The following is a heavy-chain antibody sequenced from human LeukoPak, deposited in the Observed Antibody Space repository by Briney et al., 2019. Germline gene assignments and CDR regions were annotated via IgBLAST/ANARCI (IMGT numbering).Heavy chain of an antibody. CDR1: GFTVSSSY. D-gene: IGHD3-22*01. CDR3: ARAYFYDNSGYYHGPAFDY. Sequence: GGSLRLSCAASGFTVSSSYMSWVRQAPGKGLEWVSVIYDGGNTYYADSVRGRFTISRDNAKNSLYLQMNSLRAEDTAVYYCARAYFYDNSGYYHGPAFDYWGQGSLVTVSS. V-gene: IGHV3-53*03. J-gene: IGHJ4*02. CDR2: IYDGGNT.